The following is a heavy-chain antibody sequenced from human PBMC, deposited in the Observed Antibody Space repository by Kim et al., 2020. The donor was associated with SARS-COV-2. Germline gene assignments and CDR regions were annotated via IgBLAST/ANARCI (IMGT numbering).Heavy chain of an antibody. V-gene: IGHV4-34*01. J-gene: IGHJ2*01. CDR2: SHRGIT. CDR3: ARYFDL. Sequence: SHRGITTYNSSLKTRVTISRDTSNKRFSLKLIAGTAADTAVYYCARYFDLWGPGTLVTVSS.